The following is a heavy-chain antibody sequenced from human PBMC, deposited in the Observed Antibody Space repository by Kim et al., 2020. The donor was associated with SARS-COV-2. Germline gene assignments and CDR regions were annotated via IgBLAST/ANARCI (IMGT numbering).Heavy chain of an antibody. Sequence: GGSLRLSCAASGFTFDDYAMHWVRQAPGKGLEWVSGISWNSGSIGYADSVKGRFTISRDNAKNSLYLQMNSLRAEDTALYYCAKDRGRAPIGHFDYWGQGTLVTVSS. CDR2: ISWNSGSI. V-gene: IGHV3-9*01. D-gene: IGHD3-10*01. J-gene: IGHJ4*02. CDR3: AKDRGRAPIGHFDY. CDR1: GFTFDDYA.